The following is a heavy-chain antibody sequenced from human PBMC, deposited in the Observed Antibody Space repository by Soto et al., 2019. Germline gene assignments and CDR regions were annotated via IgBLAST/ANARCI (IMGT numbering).Heavy chain of an antibody. V-gene: IGHV3-23*01. D-gene: IGHD2-2*01. CDR1: GFTFSSYA. CDR3: AKGGATVVVPAAMFY. Sequence: EVQLLESGGGLVQPGGSLRLSCAASGFTFSSYAMSWVRQAPGKGLEWVSAISGSGGSRYYADSVKGRFTISRDNSKNTLYLQMHSLRAEDTAVYYCAKGGATVVVPAAMFYWGQGTLVTVSS. J-gene: IGHJ4*02. CDR2: ISGSGGSR.